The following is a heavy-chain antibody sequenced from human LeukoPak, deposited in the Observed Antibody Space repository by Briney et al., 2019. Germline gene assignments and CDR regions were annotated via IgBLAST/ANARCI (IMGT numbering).Heavy chain of an antibody. CDR2: IKQDGSEK. D-gene: IGHD2-15*01. Sequence: GGSLRLSCAAPGFTFSSYWMSWVRQAPGKGLEWVANIKQDGSEKYYVDSVKGRFTISRDNAKNSLYLQMNSLRAEDTAVYYCARDARAYGYWGQGTLVTVSS. CDR3: ARDARAYGY. CDR1: GFTFSSYW. V-gene: IGHV3-7*01. J-gene: IGHJ4*02.